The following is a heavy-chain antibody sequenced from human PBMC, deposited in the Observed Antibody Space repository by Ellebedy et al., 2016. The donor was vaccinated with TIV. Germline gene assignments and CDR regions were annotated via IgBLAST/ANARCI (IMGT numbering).Heavy chain of an antibody. CDR2: ISSSGSTI. V-gene: IGHV3-48*03. Sequence: PGGSLRLSCAASGFTFSSYEMNWVRQAPGKGLEWVSYISSSGSTIYYADSVKGRFTISRDNAKNSLYLQMNSLRAEDTAVYYCANGLWFGELLNWGQGTLVTVSS. J-gene: IGHJ4*02. CDR3: ANGLWFGELLN. D-gene: IGHD3-10*01. CDR1: GFTFSSYE.